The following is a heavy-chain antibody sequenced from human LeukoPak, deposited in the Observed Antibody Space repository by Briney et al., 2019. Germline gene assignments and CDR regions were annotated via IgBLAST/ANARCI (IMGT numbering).Heavy chain of an antibody. CDR2: INPRSGGT. CDR1: GYTFTGYY. CDR3: AAPAGGNYYDPFDY. J-gene: IGHJ4*02. V-gene: IGHV1-2*02. D-gene: IGHD3-22*01. Sequence: GASVKVSCKASGYTFTGYYMHWVRQAPGEGLEWMGWINPRSGGTNYDQKFQGRVTMTRDTSTSTAYMELSRLTSDDTAVFYCAAPAGGNYYDPFDYWGQGSLVTVSS.